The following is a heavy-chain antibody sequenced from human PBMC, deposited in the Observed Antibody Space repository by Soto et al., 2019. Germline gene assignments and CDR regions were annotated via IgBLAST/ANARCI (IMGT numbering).Heavy chain of an antibody. CDR2: ISGSGGST. Sequence: GGSLRLSCAASGFTFSSYAMSWVRQAPGKGLEWVSAISGSGGSTYYADSVKGRFTISRDNSKNTLYLQMNSLRAEDTAVYYCAKVSSIAARPVRFWYVSAFDYWGQGTLVTVSS. V-gene: IGHV3-23*01. J-gene: IGHJ4*02. CDR3: AKVSSIAARPVRFWYVSAFDY. D-gene: IGHD6-6*01. CDR1: GFTFSSYA.